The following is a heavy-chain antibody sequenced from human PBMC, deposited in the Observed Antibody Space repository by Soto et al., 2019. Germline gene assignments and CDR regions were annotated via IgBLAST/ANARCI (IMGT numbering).Heavy chain of an antibody. D-gene: IGHD2-15*01. J-gene: IGHJ5*02. V-gene: IGHV3-7*01. CDR1: GFTFSNAW. Sequence: PGGSLRLSCAASGFTFSNAWMNWVRQAPGKGLEWVANIKHDGGETYYVDSVKGRFTISRDNAKNSLYLQMYSLRAEDKGVYYCTREGDCSGGSCYSGLHSWGQGTLVTVSS. CDR3: TREGDCSGGSCYSGLHS. CDR2: IKHDGGET.